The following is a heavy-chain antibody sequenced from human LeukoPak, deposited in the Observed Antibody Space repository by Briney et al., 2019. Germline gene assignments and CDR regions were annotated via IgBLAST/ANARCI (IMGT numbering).Heavy chain of an antibody. CDR2: INPDSGFT. D-gene: IGHD3-16*01. V-gene: IGHV1-2*02. Sequence: ASVKVSCKASGCKFTDDYMHWVRQAPGQGLEFMGWINPDSGFTNYAQKFKGRVTMTRDTSISTAYLEVRSLTSDDTAVYYCAPTAEAYTSWWKVWGQGTLVTVSS. CDR3: APTAEAYTSWWKV. CDR1: GCKFTDDY. J-gene: IGHJ4*02.